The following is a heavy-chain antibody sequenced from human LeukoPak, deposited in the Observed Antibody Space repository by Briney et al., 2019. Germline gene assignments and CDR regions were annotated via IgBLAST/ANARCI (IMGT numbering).Heavy chain of an antibody. CDR1: GYTFTSYD. CDR3: ARVQGDNYYDSSGYYSDAFDI. CDR2: MNPNSGNT. Sequence: GASLKVSCKASGYTFTSYDINWVRQATGQGLEWMGWMNPNSGNTGYAQKFQGRVTITRSTSISTAYMELSSLRSEDTAVYYCARVQGDNYYDSSGYYSDAFDIWGQGTMVTVSS. J-gene: IGHJ3*02. V-gene: IGHV1-8*03. D-gene: IGHD3-22*01.